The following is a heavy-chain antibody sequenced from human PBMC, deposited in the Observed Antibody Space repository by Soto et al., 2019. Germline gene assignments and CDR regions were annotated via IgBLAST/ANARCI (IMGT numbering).Heavy chain of an antibody. V-gene: IGHV3-21*06. Sequence: RLSCAASGFTFTRYSMNWVRQAPGKGLEWVSSISSTTNYIYYGGSMKGRFTISRDNAKNSLYLEMNSLRAEDTAVYYCARESEDLTSNFDYWGQGTLVTVSS. J-gene: IGHJ4*02. CDR1: GFTFTRYS. CDR3: ARESEDLTSNFDY. CDR2: ISSTTNYI.